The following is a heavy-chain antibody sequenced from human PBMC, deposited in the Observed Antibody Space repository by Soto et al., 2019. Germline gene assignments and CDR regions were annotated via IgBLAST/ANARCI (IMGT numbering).Heavy chain of an antibody. D-gene: IGHD6-13*01. V-gene: IGHV4-31*03. J-gene: IGHJ4*02. CDR2: IYYSGST. CDR1: GGSISSGGYY. CDR3: ARAGIAAAPEFDY. Sequence: QVQLQESGPGLVKPSQTLSLTCTVSGGSISSGGYYWSWIRQHPGKGLEWIGYIYYSGSTYYNPSLNSRVTRSVDTSKNQFSLKLSSVTAADTAVSYCARAGIAAAPEFDYWGQGTLVTVSS.